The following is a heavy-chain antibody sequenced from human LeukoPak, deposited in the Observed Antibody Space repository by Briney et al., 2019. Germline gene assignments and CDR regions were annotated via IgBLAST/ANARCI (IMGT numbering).Heavy chain of an antibody. J-gene: IGHJ4*02. CDR1: GASISPYY. D-gene: IGHD5-18*01. CDR2: IYSGYT. CDR3: ARGQRGYPY. Sequence: SETLSLTCTVSGASISPYYWSWIRQPAGKGLEWIGRIYSGYTNYNPSLKSRVTISVDTSKNQFSLKLSSVTAADTAVYYCARGQRGYPYWGQGALVTVSS. V-gene: IGHV4-4*07.